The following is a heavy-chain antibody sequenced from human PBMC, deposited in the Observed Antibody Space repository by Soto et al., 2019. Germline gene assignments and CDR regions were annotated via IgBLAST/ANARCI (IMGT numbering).Heavy chain of an antibody. CDR1: GFTFSGSA. Sequence: EVQLVESGGGLVQPGGSGKLSCSASGFTFSGSAMHWVRQASGKGLEWVGGIRTKANSYATIYGASVKGRFTVSRDDSKNTTYLQMNSLKAEDTAVYYCATSVAGLAFFESWGQGTLVTVSS. CDR3: ATSVAGLAFFES. D-gene: IGHD6-19*01. CDR2: IRTKANSYAT. J-gene: IGHJ4*02. V-gene: IGHV3-73*02.